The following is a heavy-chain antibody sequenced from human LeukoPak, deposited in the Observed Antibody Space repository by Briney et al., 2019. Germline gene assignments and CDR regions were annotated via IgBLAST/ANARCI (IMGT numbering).Heavy chain of an antibody. D-gene: IGHD5-24*01. V-gene: IGHV3-23*01. Sequence: GGSLRLSCVASGFIFSNYWMSWVRQAPGKGLEWVSVNSGSGGSTYYGDSVKGRFTISRDNSKNTLYMQMNSLRAEDTAVYYCAKGRGYNYWDGFDIWGQGTMVTVSS. CDR3: AKGRGYNYWDGFDI. CDR1: GFIFSNYW. CDR2: NSGSGGST. J-gene: IGHJ3*02.